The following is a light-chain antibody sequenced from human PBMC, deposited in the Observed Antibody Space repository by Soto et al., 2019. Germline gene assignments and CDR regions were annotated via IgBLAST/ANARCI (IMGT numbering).Light chain of an antibody. CDR1: QSISSW. Sequence: DIQMTQSPSTLSASVGDRVTITCRASQSISSWLAWYQQKPGKAPKLLIYDASSLESGVPSRFSGSGSGTAFTLSITSLQPDDFAASCCLQYNSYSPEGFTFGPGTKVDMK. J-gene: IGKJ3*01. CDR3: LQYNSYSPEGFT. CDR2: DAS. V-gene: IGKV1-5*01.